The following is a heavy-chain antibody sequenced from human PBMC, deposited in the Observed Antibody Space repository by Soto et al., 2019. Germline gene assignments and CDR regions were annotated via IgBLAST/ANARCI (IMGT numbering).Heavy chain of an antibody. J-gene: IGHJ5*02. CDR2: IRGFSPYT. Sequence: GGSLRLSCVASGFTFRTYTMNWVRQAPGKGLEWVSGIRGFSPYTFYAESVKGRFTISRDNAKNSMYLKMNSLRAEDTAVYYCARDFFAAAFGIAVAGEYNWFDPWGQGTLVTVSS. V-gene: IGHV3-21*04. D-gene: IGHD6-19*01. CDR3: ARDFFAAAFGIAVAGEYNWFDP. CDR1: GFTFRTYT.